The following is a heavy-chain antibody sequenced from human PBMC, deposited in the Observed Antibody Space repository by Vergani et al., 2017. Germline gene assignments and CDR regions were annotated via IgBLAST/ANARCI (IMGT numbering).Heavy chain of an antibody. CDR2: IYYSGST. CDR1: GGSISSYY. V-gene: IGHV4-59*01. CDR3: ARNYYDSSGLDY. D-gene: IGHD3-22*01. J-gene: IGHJ4*02. Sequence: QVQLPESGPGLVKPSQTLSLTCTVSGGSISSYYWSWIRQPPGKGLEWIGYIYYSGSTNYNPSLKSRVTISVDTSKNQFSLKLSSVTAADTAVYYCARNYYDSSGLDYWGQGTLVTVSS.